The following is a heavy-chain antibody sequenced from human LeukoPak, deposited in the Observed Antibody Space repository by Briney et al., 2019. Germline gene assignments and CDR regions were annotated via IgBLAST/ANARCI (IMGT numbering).Heavy chain of an antibody. CDR1: GDTFTSYY. D-gene: IGHD6-13*01. Sequence: ASVKVSCKASGDTFTSYYLHWVRQAPGHGLEWMGIINPSGASTSYAQKFQGGLTMTKDTSTSTVYMELSSLRSEDTAVYYCAAGIEAGGLGDYWGQGTLVTVSS. J-gene: IGHJ4*02. CDR2: INPSGAST. V-gene: IGHV1-46*01. CDR3: AAGIEAGGLGDY.